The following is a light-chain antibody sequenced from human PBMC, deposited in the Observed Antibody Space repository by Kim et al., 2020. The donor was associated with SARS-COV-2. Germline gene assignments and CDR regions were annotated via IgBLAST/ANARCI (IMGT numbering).Light chain of an antibody. V-gene: IGKV3-11*01. CDR2: NAS. CDR3: QQRSNWPLT. J-gene: IGKJ4*02. Sequence: EIVMTQSPATLSLSPGERATLSCRASQSVSSYLTWYQQKPGQAPRLLIYNASNRATGIPARFSGSGSGTDFTLTISSLEAEDFGVYYSQQRSNWPLTFGGGTKVDIK. CDR1: QSVSSY.